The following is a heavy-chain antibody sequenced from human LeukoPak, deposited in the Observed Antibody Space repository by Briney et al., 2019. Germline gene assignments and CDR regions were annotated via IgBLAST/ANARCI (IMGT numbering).Heavy chain of an antibody. Sequence: PGGSLRLSCAASGFTVSSNYMSWVRQAPGKGLEWVSAISGSGGSTYYADSVKGRFTISRDNSKNTLYLQMNSLRAGDTAVYYCAKGWGCCVYWGQGTLVTVSS. J-gene: IGHJ4*02. CDR3: AKGWGCCVY. V-gene: IGHV3-23*01. CDR2: ISGSGGST. CDR1: GFTVSSNY. D-gene: IGHD7-27*01.